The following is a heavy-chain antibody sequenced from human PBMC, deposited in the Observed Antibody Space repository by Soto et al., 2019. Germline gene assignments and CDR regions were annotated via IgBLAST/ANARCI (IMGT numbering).Heavy chain of an antibody. J-gene: IGHJ4*02. CDR2: INHSGST. D-gene: IGHD3-3*01. CDR3: ARGETYYDFWSGAAYYFDY. V-gene: IGHV4-34*01. Sequence: SETLSLTCAVYGGSFSGYYWSWIRQPPGKGLEWIGEINHSGSTNYNPSLKSRVTISVDTSKNQFSLKLSSVTAADTAVYYCARGETYYDFWSGAAYYFDYWGQGTLVTVSS. CDR1: GGSFSGYY.